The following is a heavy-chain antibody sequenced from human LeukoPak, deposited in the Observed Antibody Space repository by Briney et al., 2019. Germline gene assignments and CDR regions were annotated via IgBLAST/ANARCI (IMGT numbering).Heavy chain of an antibody. CDR2: INPSGCST. V-gene: IGHV1-46*01. CDR3: ARAEFDP. CDR1: GYTFTSYY. Sequence: ASVKVSCKASGYTFTSYYMHGVRQAPGQGLEWMGIINPSGCSTNYAQKFQGRVTMNRDTSTSTVYMELSSLISEDTAVYYCARAEFDPWGQGTLVTVSS. J-gene: IGHJ5*02.